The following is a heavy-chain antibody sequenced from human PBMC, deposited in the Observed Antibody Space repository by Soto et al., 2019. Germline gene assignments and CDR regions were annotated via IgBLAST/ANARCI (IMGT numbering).Heavy chain of an antibody. CDR1: ADSFSRYG. J-gene: IGHJ5*02. Sequence: QVQLVQSGAEVKEPGSAVKVSCKAPADSFSRYGISWVRQAPGQGLEWMGGIIPIFGTTNYAEKFQGRVTITADKSTNTVYMELSSLRSEDTALYYCARVFPDCWVERGVLRGDLDPWGRGTLVTVSS. D-gene: IGHD2-21*01. CDR3: ARVFPDCWVERGVLRGDLDP. V-gene: IGHV1-69*06. CDR2: IIPIFGTT.